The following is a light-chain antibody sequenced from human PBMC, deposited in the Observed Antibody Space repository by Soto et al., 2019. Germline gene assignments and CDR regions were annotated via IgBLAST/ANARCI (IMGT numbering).Light chain of an antibody. CDR2: GAF. CDR1: QSVSSN. Sequence: EIVMTQSPATLSVSPGERATLSCRASQSVSSNLAWYQQKPGQAPRLLIYGAFTRATGIPARFSGSGSGTEFTLTISSLQPEDFAVYYCQQYNNWPPVYTFGQGTKLEIK. J-gene: IGKJ2*01. V-gene: IGKV3-15*01. CDR3: QQYNNWPPVYT.